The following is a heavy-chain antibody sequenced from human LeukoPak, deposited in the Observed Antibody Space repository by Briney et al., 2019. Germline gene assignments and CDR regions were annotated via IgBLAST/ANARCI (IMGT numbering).Heavy chain of an antibody. D-gene: IGHD6-19*01. CDR3: ARVSPYAQWLAPGYYYGMDV. J-gene: IGHJ6*02. CDR2: ISAYNGNT. CDR1: GYTFTSYG. Sequence: GASVKVSCKASGYTFTSYGISWVRQAPGQGLEWMGWISAYNGNTNYAQKLQGRVTMTTDTSTSTAYMELRSLRSDDTAVYYCARVSPYAQWLAPGYYYGMDVWGQGTTVTVPS. V-gene: IGHV1-18*01.